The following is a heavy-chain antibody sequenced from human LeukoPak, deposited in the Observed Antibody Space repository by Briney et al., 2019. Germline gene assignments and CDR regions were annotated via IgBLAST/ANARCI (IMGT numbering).Heavy chain of an antibody. CDR3: ARGRSDYYLDS. D-gene: IGHD3-10*01. CDR2: IYPNSGGT. CDR1: GYTLTDYY. V-gene: IGHV1-2*02. J-gene: IGHJ4*02. Sequence: GASVKVSCKASGYTLTDYYMHWVRQAPGQGLEWMGWIYPNSGGTNYAQNFQGRVTMTRDTSISTAYMGLSRLRSDDTAVYFCARGRSDYYLDSWGQGTLVTVSS.